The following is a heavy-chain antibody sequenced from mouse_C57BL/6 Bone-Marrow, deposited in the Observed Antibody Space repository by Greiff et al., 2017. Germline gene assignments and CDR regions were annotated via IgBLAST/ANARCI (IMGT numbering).Heavy chain of an antibody. D-gene: IGHD1-1*01. CDR3: ARRPDYYGSSYYAMDY. Sequence: VKLMESGAELARPGASVKLSCKASGYTFTSYGISWVKQRTGQGLEWIGEIYPRSGNTYYNEKFKGKATLTADKSSSTAYMELRSLTSEDSAVYFCARRPDYYGSSYYAMDYWGQGTSVTVSS. CDR2: IYPRSGNT. V-gene: IGHV1-81*01. CDR1: GYTFTSYG. J-gene: IGHJ4*01.